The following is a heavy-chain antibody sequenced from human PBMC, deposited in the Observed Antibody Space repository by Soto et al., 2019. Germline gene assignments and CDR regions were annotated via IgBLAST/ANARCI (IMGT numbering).Heavy chain of an antibody. V-gene: IGHV3-48*03. Sequence: EVQLGESGGGLVQPGGSLRLSCAASGFTFSSYDMNWVLQAPGKGLEWVSYISRSVSTIYYADSVKGRFTISRDNAKNSLYLQMHGLRAEDTAVYYCARGSQKGYYYGMDVWGQGTTVTVSS. J-gene: IGHJ6*02. CDR3: ARGSQKGYYYGMDV. CDR2: ISRSVSTI. D-gene: IGHD2-15*01. CDR1: GFTFSSYD.